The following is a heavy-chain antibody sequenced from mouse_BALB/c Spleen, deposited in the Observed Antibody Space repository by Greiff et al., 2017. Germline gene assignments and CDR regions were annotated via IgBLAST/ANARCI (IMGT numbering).Heavy chain of an antibody. CDR2: IWGDGST. CDR1: GFSLTGYG. Sequence: QVQLKQSGPGLVAPSQSLSITCTVSGFSLTGYGVNWVRQPPGKGLEWLGMIWGDGSTDYNSALKSRLSISKDNSKSQVFLKMNSLQTDDTARYYCARHYAMDYWGQGTSVTVSS. CDR3: ARHYAMDY. J-gene: IGHJ4*01. V-gene: IGHV2-6-7*01.